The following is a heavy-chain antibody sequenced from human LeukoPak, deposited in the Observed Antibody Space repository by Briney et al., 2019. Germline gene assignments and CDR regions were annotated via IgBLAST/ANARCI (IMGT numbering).Heavy chain of an antibody. CDR2: INHSGST. CDR3: ARGLRYCSSTSCYSPMDV. CDR1: GGSFSGCY. Sequence: SETLSLTCAVYGGSFSGCYWSWIRQPPGKGLEWIGEINHSGSTNYNPSLKSRVTISVDTSKNQFSLKLSSVTAADTAVYYCARGLRYCSSTSCYSPMDVWGKGTTVTVSS. D-gene: IGHD2-2*02. J-gene: IGHJ6*03. V-gene: IGHV4-34*01.